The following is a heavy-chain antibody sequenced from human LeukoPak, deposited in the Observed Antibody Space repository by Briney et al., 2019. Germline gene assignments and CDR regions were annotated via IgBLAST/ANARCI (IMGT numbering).Heavy chain of an antibody. V-gene: IGHV1-3*01. CDR2: INGGNGDA. Sequence: ASVKVSCKTSGYTFTSYGMHWVRQAPGQRLEWMGWINGGNGDAKYSQKFQSRVTIIRDTSASTAYMELSSLRSEDTAVYYCARVPLSDSSGHYYPHWGQGTLVTVSS. CDR1: GYTFTSYG. CDR3: ARVPLSDSSGHYYPH. D-gene: IGHD3-22*01. J-gene: IGHJ1*01.